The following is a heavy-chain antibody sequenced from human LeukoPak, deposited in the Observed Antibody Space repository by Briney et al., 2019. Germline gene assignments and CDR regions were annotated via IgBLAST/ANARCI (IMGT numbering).Heavy chain of an antibody. J-gene: IGHJ4*02. V-gene: IGHV3-48*03. CDR3: ARGPSVTQVY. CDR2: ISSSGSTI. Sequence: PGGSLRLSCAASGFTFSSYEMNWVRQAPGKGLEWVSYISSSGSTIYYADSVKGRFTISRDNAKNSLYLQMSSLRAEDTAVYYCARGPSVTQVYWGQGTLVTVSS. CDR1: GFTFSSYE. D-gene: IGHD4-17*01.